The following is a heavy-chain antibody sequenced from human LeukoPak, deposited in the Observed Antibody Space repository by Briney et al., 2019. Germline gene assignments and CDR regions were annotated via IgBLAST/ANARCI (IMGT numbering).Heavy chain of an antibody. CDR2: IYYSGST. Sequence: SETLSLTCTVSGGSISSSSYYWGWIRQPPGKGLEWIGSIYYSGSTYYNPSLKSRVTISVDTSKNQFSLKLSSVTAADTAVYYCARSRGDSSGYQNFDYWGQGTLVTVSS. CDR3: ARSRGDSSGYQNFDY. J-gene: IGHJ4*02. V-gene: IGHV4-39*01. CDR1: GGSISSSSYY. D-gene: IGHD3-22*01.